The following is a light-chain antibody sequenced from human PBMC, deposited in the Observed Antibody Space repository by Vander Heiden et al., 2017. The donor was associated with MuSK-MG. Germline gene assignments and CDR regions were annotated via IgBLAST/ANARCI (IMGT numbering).Light chain of an antibody. CDR3: QQYDSHPLT. J-gene: IGKJ4*01. CDR1: QGINNY. CDR2: TAS. Sequence: DIQMTQSPSSLSASVGDRVTITCRASQGINNYLAWFQQKPGKATKSLIYTASTLQSGVPSKFSGTGSGTDFTLTISSLQPEVFATYYCQQYDSHPLTFGGGTRVEIK. V-gene: IGKV1-16*02.